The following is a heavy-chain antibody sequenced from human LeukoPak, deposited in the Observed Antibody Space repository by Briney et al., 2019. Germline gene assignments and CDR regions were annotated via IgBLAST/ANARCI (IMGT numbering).Heavy chain of an antibody. CDR3: ARVAGSIDY. CDR1: GYTFTTYD. Sequence: GASVRVSCKASGYTFTTYDISWVRQAPGQGLEWMGWMNPNSGYTDYAQKFQGRVTITRDTSISTAYMELSSLRSEDTAVYYCARVAGSIDYWGQGTLVTVSS. V-gene: IGHV1-8*03. D-gene: IGHD6-19*01. J-gene: IGHJ4*02. CDR2: MNPNSGYT.